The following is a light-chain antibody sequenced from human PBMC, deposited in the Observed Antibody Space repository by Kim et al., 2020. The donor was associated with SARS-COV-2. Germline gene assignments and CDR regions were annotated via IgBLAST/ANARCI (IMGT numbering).Light chain of an antibody. CDR2: RDS. CDR1: NIEKKN. V-gene: IGLV3-9*01. CDR3: QVWESVSVV. J-gene: IGLJ2*01. Sequence: SYELTQPPSVSVALGQTARITCGGNNIEKKNVHWYQQRPGQAPILVMYRDSKRPSGIPERLSGSNSGNTATLTISRVQAGDEADYYCQVWESVSVVFGGG.